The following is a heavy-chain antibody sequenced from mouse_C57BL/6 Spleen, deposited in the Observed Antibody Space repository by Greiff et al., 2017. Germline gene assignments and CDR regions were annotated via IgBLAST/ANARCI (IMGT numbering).Heavy chain of an antibody. CDR2: IDPSDSYT. J-gene: IGHJ1*03. CDR1: GYTFTSYW. D-gene: IGHD4-1*01. CDR3: ARRPWAWYFDV. V-gene: IGHV1-69*01. Sequence: QVHVKQPGAELVMPGASVKLSCKASGYTFTSYWMHWVKQRPGQGLEWIGEIDPSDSYTNYNQKFKGKSTLTVDKSSSTAYMQLSSLTSEDSAVYYCARRPWAWYFDVWGTGTTVTVSS.